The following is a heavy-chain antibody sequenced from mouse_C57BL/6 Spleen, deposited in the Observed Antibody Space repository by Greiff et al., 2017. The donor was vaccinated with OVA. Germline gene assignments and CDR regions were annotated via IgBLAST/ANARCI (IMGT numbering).Heavy chain of an antibody. CDR3: AREDYGSSSGYFDY. Sequence: ESGPGLVKPSQSLSLTCSVTGYSITSGYYWNWIRQFPGNKLEWMGYISYDGSNNYNPSLKNRISITRDTSKNQFFLKLNSVTTEDTATYYCAREDYGSSSGYFDYWGQGTTLTVSS. J-gene: IGHJ2*01. CDR2: ISYDGSN. D-gene: IGHD1-1*01. V-gene: IGHV3-6*01. CDR1: GYSITSGYY.